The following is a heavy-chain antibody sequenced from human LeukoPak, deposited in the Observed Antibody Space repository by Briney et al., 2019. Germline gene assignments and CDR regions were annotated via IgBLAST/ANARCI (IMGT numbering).Heavy chain of an antibody. J-gene: IGHJ4*02. Sequence: GSLRLSCAASGFTFSSYALSWVRQAPGKGLEWIGSIYYSGNTYYNASLKSQVSLSIDTFKNTFSLRLTSVTAADTAVYYCERQPGSGMFILPGGQGTLVTVYS. CDR2: IYYSGNT. V-gene: IGHV4-38-2*01. CDR3: ERQPGSGMFILP. D-gene: IGHD3-3*01. CDR1: GFTFSSYA.